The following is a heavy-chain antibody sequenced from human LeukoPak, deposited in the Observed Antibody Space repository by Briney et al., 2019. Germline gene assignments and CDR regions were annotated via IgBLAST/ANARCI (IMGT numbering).Heavy chain of an antibody. J-gene: IGHJ3*02. V-gene: IGHV4-59*01. CDR2: IYYSGST. Sequence: SETLSLTCTVSGGSISSYYWSWIRQPPGKGLEWIGYIYYSGSTNYNPSLKSRVTISVDTSKNQFSLKLSSVTAADTAVYYCASMSTGEDAFDIWGQGTMATVSS. CDR1: GGSISSYY. CDR3: ASMSTGEDAFDI. D-gene: IGHD3-16*01.